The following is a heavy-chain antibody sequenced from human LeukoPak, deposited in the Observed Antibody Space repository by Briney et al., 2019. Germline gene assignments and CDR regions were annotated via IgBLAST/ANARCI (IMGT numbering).Heavy chain of an antibody. CDR3: AKGPYCSSTSCYFTSAFDI. V-gene: IGHV3-30*18. CDR1: GFTFSSYG. Sequence: GGSLRLSCAASGFTFSSYGMHWVRQAPGKGLEWVAVISYDGSNKYYADSVKGRFTISRDNSKNTLYLQMNSLRAEDTAVYYCAKGPYCSSTSCYFTSAFDIWGQGTMVTVSS. CDR2: ISYDGSNK. J-gene: IGHJ3*02. D-gene: IGHD2-2*01.